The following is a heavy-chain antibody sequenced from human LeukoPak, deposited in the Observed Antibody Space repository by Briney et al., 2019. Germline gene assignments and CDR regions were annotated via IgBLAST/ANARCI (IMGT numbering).Heavy chain of an antibody. CDR2: INNSGST. D-gene: IGHD2-2*02. V-gene: IGHV4-4*07. J-gene: IGHJ5*02. CDR3: AGDSCSSASCYNSWFDP. Sequence: SETLSLTCTVSGGSISSYYWSWIRQPAGKGLEWIGRINNSGSTNYNPSLKSRVTTSVDTSKNQFSLKMSSVTAADTAVYYCAGDSCSSASCYNSWFDPWGQGTLVTVSS. CDR1: GGSISSYY.